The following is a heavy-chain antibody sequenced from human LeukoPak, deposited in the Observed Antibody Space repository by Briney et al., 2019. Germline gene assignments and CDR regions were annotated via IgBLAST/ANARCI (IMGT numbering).Heavy chain of an antibody. CDR1: GFTVSSNY. J-gene: IGHJ4*02. CDR2: IYSGDST. D-gene: IGHD2-15*01. V-gene: IGHV3-53*01. CDR3: ARLVGITYFDY. Sequence: AGGSLRLSCAASGFTVSSNYMSWVRPAPGKGLEWVSVIYSGDSTYHADSVKCRFTISRDNSKNTLFLQMNTLSAEDTAVYYCARLVGITYFDYWGQGTLVSVSS.